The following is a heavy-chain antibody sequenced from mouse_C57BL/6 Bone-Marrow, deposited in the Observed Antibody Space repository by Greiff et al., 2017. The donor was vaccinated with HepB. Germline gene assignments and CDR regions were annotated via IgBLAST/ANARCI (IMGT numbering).Heavy chain of an antibody. CDR2: IYPGSGNT. J-gene: IGHJ1*03. V-gene: IGHV1-66*01. CDR3: AREGITTVVADWYFDV. CDR1: GYSFTSYY. Sequence: VQLQQSGPELVKPGASVKISCKASGYSFTSYYIHWVKQRPGQGLEWIGWIYPGSGNTKYNEKFKGKATLTADTSSSTAYMQLSSLTAEDSAVYYCAREGITTVVADWYFDVWGTGTTVTVSS. D-gene: IGHD1-1*01.